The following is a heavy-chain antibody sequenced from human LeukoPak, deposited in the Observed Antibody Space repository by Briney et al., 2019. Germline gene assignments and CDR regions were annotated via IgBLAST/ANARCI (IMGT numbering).Heavy chain of an antibody. J-gene: IGHJ4*02. V-gene: IGHV3-7*01. CDR2: IKQDGSEK. D-gene: IGHD2-2*01. Sequence: GGSLRLSCAASGFTFSTYWMSWVRQAPGKELEWVANIKQDGSEKYYVDSVKGRFTISRDNAKNSLYLQLNSLRAEDTAVYYCARDCSSTTCYWTLDYWGQGTLVTVSS. CDR1: GFTFSTYW. CDR3: ARDCSSTTCYWTLDY.